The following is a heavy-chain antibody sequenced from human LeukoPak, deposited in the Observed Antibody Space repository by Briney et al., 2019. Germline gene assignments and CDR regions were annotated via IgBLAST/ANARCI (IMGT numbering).Heavy chain of an antibody. CDR1: GGSISSSSYY. Sequence: SETLSLTCTVSGGSISSSSYYWGWIRQPPGKGLEWIGRIYYSGNTYYNPSLKSRVTISVDTSKNQFSLKLSSVTAADTAVYYCARIPYSGSYGYFDYWGQGTLVTVSS. D-gene: IGHD1-26*01. CDR3: ARIPYSGSYGYFDY. J-gene: IGHJ4*02. CDR2: IYYSGNT. V-gene: IGHV4-39*01.